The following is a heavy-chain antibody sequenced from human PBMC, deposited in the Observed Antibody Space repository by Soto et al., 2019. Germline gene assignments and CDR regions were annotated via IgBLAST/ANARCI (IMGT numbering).Heavy chain of an antibody. V-gene: IGHV3-7*01. CDR2: IKQDGSEK. CDR3: ARDETSGYDFWSGYSQNAFDI. D-gene: IGHD3-3*01. J-gene: IGHJ3*02. CDR1: GFTFSSYW. Sequence: GGSLRLSCAASGFTFSSYWMSWVRQAPGKGLEWVANIKQDGSEKYYVDSVKGRFTISRDNAKNSLYLQMNSLRAEDTAVYYCARDETSGYDFWSGYSQNAFDIWGQGTMVTVS.